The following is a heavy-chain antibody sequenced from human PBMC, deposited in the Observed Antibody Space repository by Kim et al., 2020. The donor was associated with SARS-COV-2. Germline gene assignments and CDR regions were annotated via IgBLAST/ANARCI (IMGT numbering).Heavy chain of an antibody. CDR1: GYTFTSYY. Sequence: ASVKVSCKASGYTFTSYYMHWVRQAPGQGLEWMGIINPSGGSTSYAQKFQGRVTMTRDTSTSTVYMELSSLRSEDTAVYYCARGHPAAGTGPLPPTIDYWGQGTLVTVSS. D-gene: IGHD6-13*01. V-gene: IGHV1-46*01. J-gene: IGHJ4*02. CDR3: ARGHPAAGTGPLPPTIDY. CDR2: INPSGGST.